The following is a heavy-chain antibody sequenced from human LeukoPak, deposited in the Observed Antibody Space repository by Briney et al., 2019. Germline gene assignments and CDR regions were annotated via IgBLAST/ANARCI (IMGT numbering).Heavy chain of an antibody. J-gene: IGHJ6*04. D-gene: IGHD2-21*02. V-gene: IGHV1-46*01. CDR2: INPSGGSA. Sequence: ASVKVSCKASGYTFTSYYMHWVRQAPGQGLEWMGIINPSGGSASYAQKFHGRVTMTRDTSTSTVYMELSSLRSEDTAVYYCASAYCGGDCYSPEEEYYYYGMDVWGKGTTVTVSS. CDR1: GYTFTSYY. CDR3: ASAYCGGDCYSPEEEYYYYGMDV.